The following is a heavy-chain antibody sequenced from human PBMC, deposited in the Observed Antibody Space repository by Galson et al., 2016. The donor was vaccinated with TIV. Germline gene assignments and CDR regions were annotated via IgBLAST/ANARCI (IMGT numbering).Heavy chain of an antibody. V-gene: IGHV4-30-4*01. J-gene: IGHJ6*02. Sequence: TLSLTCTVSGGSISNGDYSWSWIRQPPGKGPECIGYIYYSGNTNYKPSLESRVTISVDRSKHQFSLKLRSVAAADTAVYYCARVGLKYYYGVDVWGHGTTVTVSS. D-gene: IGHD3-16*01. CDR1: GGSISNGDYS. CDR2: IYYSGNT. CDR3: ARVGLKYYYGVDV.